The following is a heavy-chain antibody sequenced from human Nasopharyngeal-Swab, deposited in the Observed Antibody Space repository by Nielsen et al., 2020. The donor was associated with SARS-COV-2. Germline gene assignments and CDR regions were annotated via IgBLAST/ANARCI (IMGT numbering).Heavy chain of an antibody. V-gene: IGHV3-48*02. Sequence: GESLKISRAASGLAFTDYSMDWVRQAPGKGLEWVSYITSSSSTRYYADSVKGRFTVSRDNAKNSLYLQMSSLRDEDTAVYYCVREFEATGATYLDYWGLGTLVTVSS. CDR2: ITSSSSTR. D-gene: IGHD1-26*01. CDR1: GLAFTDYS. J-gene: IGHJ4*02. CDR3: VREFEATGATYLDY.